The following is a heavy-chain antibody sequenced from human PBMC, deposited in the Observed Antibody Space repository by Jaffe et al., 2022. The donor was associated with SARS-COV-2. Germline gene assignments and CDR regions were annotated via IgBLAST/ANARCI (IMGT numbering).Heavy chain of an antibody. D-gene: IGHD6-19*01. CDR2: VYYTGST. CDR1: GTSISRTNYY. J-gene: IGHJ4*02. V-gene: IGHV4-39*01. Sequence: QLQLQESGPGLVKPSETLSLTCTVSGTSISRTNYYWGWIRQTPGKGLEWIGNVYYTGSTNHSPSLKSRLTISVDTSKNQFSLRVTSVTAEDTAVYYCTRQLAVPGSPVEYWGQGTLVTVAS. CDR3: TRQLAVPGSPVEY.